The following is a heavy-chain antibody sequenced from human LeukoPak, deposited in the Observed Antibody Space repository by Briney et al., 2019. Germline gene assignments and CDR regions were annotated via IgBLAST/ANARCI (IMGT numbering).Heavy chain of an antibody. J-gene: IGHJ1*01. CDR2: IFYSGST. D-gene: IGHD3-22*01. CDR3: ARGNSYYNSSDYFPWESFQH. CDR1: GGSISTYY. V-gene: IGHV4-59*01. Sequence: PSETLSLTCTVSGGSISTYYWSWIRQPPGKGLEWIGYIFYSGSTNYNPSLRSRVTISVDTSKNQFSLNLSSVTAADTAVYYCARGNSYYNSSDYFPWESFQHWGQAPWSPSPQ.